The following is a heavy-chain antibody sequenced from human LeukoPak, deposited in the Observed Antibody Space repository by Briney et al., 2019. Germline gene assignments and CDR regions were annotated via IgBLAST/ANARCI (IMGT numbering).Heavy chain of an antibody. Sequence: PGGSLRLSCAASGFTFSSYAMSWVRQAPGKGLEWGSAISGSGGSTYYADSVKGRFTISRDNSKNTLYLQMNSLRAEDTAVYYCARSRGYGLPNFDYWGQGTLVTVSS. J-gene: IGHJ4*02. CDR3: ARSRGYGLPNFDY. D-gene: IGHD5-18*01. V-gene: IGHV3-23*01. CDR2: ISGSGGST. CDR1: GFTFSSYA.